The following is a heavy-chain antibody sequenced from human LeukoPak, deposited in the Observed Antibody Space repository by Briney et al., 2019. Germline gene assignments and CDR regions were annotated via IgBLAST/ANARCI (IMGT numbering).Heavy chain of an antibody. Sequence: GGSLRLSCAASGFTFSRYAMSWVRQAPGKGLEWVSGISSGGDTTYYADSVKGRFTISRDNSKNTLYLQTNSLRAEDTAMYYCAKDYLMSPAGSDSAYYYYGMDVWGQGTTVTVSS. CDR2: ISSGGDTT. J-gene: IGHJ6*02. D-gene: IGHD2-21*02. CDR1: GFTFSRYA. V-gene: IGHV3-23*01. CDR3: AKDYLMSPAGSDSAYYYYGMDV.